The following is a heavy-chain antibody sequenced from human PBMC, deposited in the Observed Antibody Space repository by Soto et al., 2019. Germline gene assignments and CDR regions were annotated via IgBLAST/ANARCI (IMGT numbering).Heavy chain of an antibody. J-gene: IGHJ3*02. Sequence: SESLSLTCAVSSGSISSSNWWSWVRQPPGKGLEWIGEIYHSGSTNYNPSLKSRVTISVDKSKNQFSLKLSSVTAADTAVYYCARDPANCSGGSCYGDDAFDIWGRGTMVTVSS. D-gene: IGHD2-15*01. CDR1: SGSISSSNW. CDR3: ARDPANCSGGSCYGDDAFDI. V-gene: IGHV4-4*02. CDR2: IYHSGST.